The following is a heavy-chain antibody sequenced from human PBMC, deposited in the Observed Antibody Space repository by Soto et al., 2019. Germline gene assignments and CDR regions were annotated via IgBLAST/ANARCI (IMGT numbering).Heavy chain of an antibody. CDR1: GGSLSGYY. J-gene: IGHJ4*02. CDR3: ERVVIRMAIQSIVS. Sequence: KPSETLSLTCAVYGGSLSGYYWTWIRQPPGKGLEWIGEVNPGGITNYSPSVKSRLTISLDTSKKQVSLEMTSVTAADTAVYYCERVVIRMAIQSIVSWGPGTLVTASS. V-gene: IGHV4-34*01. CDR2: VNPGGIT. D-gene: IGHD2-15*01.